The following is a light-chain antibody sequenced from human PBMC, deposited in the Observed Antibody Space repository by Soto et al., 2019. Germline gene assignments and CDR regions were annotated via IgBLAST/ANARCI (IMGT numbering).Light chain of an antibody. CDR2: SAS. J-gene: IGKJ1*01. Sequence: EIVMTQSPATLSVSPGERATLSCRASQSVSSNLAWHQQKPGQAPRLLIYSASSRATGIPDRFSGSGSGTDFTLTISRLEPEDFAVYYCQQYGSSQWTFGQGTKVDIK. CDR1: QSVSSN. V-gene: IGKV3-20*01. CDR3: QQYGSSQWT.